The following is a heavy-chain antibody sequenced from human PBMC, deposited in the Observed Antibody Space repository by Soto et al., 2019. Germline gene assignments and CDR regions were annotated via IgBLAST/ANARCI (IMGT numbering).Heavy chain of an antibody. V-gene: IGHV4-30-2*01. Sequence: QLQLQESGSGLVKPSQTLSLTCAVSGGSISSGGYSWSWIRQPPGKGLEGIGYIYHSGSTYYNPSPKSRVTISVDRSKNQFSLKLSSVTAADTAVYYCASMSPTVGPAFDIWGQGTMVTVSS. J-gene: IGHJ3*02. CDR3: ASMSPTVGPAFDI. D-gene: IGHD4-17*01. CDR1: GGSISSGGYS. CDR2: IYHSGST.